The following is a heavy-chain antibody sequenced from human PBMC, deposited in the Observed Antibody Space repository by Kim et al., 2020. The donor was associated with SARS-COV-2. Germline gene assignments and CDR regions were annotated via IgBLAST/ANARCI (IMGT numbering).Heavy chain of an antibody. V-gene: IGHV4-59*01. Sequence: SETLSLTCTVSGDSIISYYWTWIRQPPGMGLEWIGYIYLTGNTNYDSSLKSRVTISIDPSKSQFSLKLTSVTAADTAVYYCARGTPYNNGFYWFVPCGQG. CDR3: ARGTPYNNGFYWFVP. D-gene: IGHD3-10*01. CDR2: IYLTGNT. J-gene: IGHJ5*02. CDR1: GDSIISYY.